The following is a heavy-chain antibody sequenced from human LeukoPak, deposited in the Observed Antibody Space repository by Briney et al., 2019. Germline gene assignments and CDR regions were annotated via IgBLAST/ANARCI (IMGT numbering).Heavy chain of an antibody. CDR2: IYYSGST. D-gene: IGHD3/OR15-3a*01. CDR1: GGSFSGYY. J-gene: IGHJ4*02. Sequence: SETLSLTCAVYGGSFSGYYWSWIRQPPGKGLEWIGSIYYSGSTYYNPSLKSRVTISVDTSKNQFSLKLRSVTAADTAVYYCARHFGTGGQGTLVTVPS. V-gene: IGHV4-34*01. CDR3: ARHFGT.